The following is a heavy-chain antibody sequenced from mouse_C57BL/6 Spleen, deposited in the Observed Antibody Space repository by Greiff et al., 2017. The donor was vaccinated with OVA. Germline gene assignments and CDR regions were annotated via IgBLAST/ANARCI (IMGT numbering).Heavy chain of an antibody. Sequence: VQLQQSGPELVKPGASVKISCKASGYAFSSSWMNWVKQRPGKGLEWIGRIYPGDGDTNYNGKFKGKATLTADKSSSTAYMQLSSLTSEDSAVYFCARSTGYGSLDYWGQGTTLTVSS. CDR3: ARSTGYGSLDY. V-gene: IGHV1-82*01. J-gene: IGHJ2*01. CDR1: GYAFSSSW. CDR2: IYPGDGDT. D-gene: IGHD1-1*01.